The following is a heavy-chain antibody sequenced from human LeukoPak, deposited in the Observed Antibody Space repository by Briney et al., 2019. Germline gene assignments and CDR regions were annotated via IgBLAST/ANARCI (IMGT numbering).Heavy chain of an antibody. V-gene: IGHV3-23*01. CDR2: ISGSGIYT. J-gene: IGHJ3*02. CDR1: GFTFSSYD. D-gene: IGHD3-10*01. CDR3: AKDQLWFGELLQNDAFDI. Sequence: GGSLRLSCAASGFTFSSYDMNWVRQAPGKGLEWVSGISGSGIYTYYADSVKGRFTISRDNSKNTPYLQMNSLRAEDTAVYYCAKDQLWFGELLQNDAFDIWGQGTMVTVSS.